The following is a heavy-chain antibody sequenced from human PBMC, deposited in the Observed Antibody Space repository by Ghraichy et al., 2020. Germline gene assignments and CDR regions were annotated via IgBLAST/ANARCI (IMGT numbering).Heavy chain of an antibody. CDR1: GFTFSDYY. J-gene: IGHJ4*02. V-gene: IGHV3-11*01. D-gene: IGHD1-26*01. CDR2: ISSSGSTI. Sequence: GESLNISCAASGFTFSDYYMSWIRQAPGKGLEWVSYISSSGSTIYYADSVKGRFTISRDNAKNSLYLQMNSLRAEDTAVYYCARETGSSAPYYFDYWGQGTLVTVSS. CDR3: ARETGSSAPYYFDY.